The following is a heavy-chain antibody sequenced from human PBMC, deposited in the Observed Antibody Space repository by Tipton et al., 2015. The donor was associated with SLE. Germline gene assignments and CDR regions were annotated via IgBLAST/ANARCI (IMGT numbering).Heavy chain of an antibody. J-gene: IGHJ3*02. CDR2: IFHDGDS. CDR1: SGSIRTTRYD. Sequence: TLSLTCNVSSGSIRTTRYDWDWIRQPPGKGLEWIGSIFHDGDSYYNPSLRSRVTMSVDTSKNQFSLEVRSVTAADTAVYYCARDPRGGDAFDIWGQGTMVTVSS. V-gene: IGHV4-39*07. D-gene: IGHD3-10*01. CDR3: ARDPRGGDAFDI.